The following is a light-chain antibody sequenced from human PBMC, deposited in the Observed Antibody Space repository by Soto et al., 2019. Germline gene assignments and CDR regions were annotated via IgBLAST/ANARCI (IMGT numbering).Light chain of an antibody. J-gene: IGLJ3*02. CDR2: YDD. CDR1: SSNIGSNA. V-gene: IGLV1-36*01. CDR3: AAWDDRLNGVV. Sequence: QAVVTQPTSVSGAPRQRVTISCSGGSSNIGSNAVNWYQQFPGKALKLLIYYDDLLPSGVSDRFSGSKSGTSASLAISGLQSDDEADYYCAAWDDRLNGVVFGGGTKVTVL.